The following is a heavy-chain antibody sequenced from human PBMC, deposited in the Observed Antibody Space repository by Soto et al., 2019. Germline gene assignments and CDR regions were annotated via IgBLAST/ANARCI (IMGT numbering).Heavy chain of an antibody. J-gene: IGHJ3*02. CDR3: ARDKWELGGRGAFDI. D-gene: IGHD1-26*01. CDR1: GFTFDIYA. Sequence: EEQLLESGGGLVQPGGSLRLSCVVSGFTFDIYAMNWVRQAPGKGLEWVSGISGSGDSTSYSDSVKGRFTIYRDNSKNTLYLQMNSLRAEDTAVYYCARDKWELGGRGAFDIWGQGTMVTVSS. CDR2: ISGSGDST. V-gene: IGHV3-23*01.